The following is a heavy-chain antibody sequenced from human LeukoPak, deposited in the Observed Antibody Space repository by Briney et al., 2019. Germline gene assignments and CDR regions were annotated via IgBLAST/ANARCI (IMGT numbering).Heavy chain of an antibody. Sequence: GGSLRLSCATSGFSFSSYAMTWVRRGPGKGLEWVSSISGNGGSTYSADSVKGRLTISRDNSKNTLYLQMHSLRAEDTAVYYCAKDTNVVVMVGATYDSWGQGTLVTVSS. J-gene: IGHJ5*01. V-gene: IGHV3-23*01. CDR3: AKDTNVVVMVGATYDS. D-gene: IGHD2-15*01. CDR2: ISGNGGST. CDR1: GFSFSSYA.